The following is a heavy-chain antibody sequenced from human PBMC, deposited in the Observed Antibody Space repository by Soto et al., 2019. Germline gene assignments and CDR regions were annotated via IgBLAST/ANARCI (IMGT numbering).Heavy chain of an antibody. V-gene: IGHV3-7*01. Sequence: EVQLVESGGGLVQPGGSLTLSCAASGFTFGDFWMNWVRQAPGKGLEWVANIKEDGSEKYFLDSVKGRFTISRDNAKNSLYLQINSLRAEDPGVYYCARDLGRTAAGYYYYDAMDVWGQGTTVTVSS. D-gene: IGHD2-2*01. CDR3: ARDLGRTAAGYYYYDAMDV. CDR2: IKEDGSEK. CDR1: GFTFGDFW. J-gene: IGHJ6*02.